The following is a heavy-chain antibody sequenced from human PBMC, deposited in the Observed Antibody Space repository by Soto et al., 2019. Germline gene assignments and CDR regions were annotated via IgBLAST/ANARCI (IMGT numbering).Heavy chain of an antibody. D-gene: IGHD3-10*01. Sequence: PGGSLRLSCAASGFTFSSYAMHWVRQAPGKGLEWVAVISYDGSNKYYADSVKGRFTISRDNSKNTLYLQMNSLRAEDTAVYYCARDFGSTLDYWGQGTLVTVSS. J-gene: IGHJ4*02. CDR3: ARDFGSTLDY. CDR2: ISYDGSNK. V-gene: IGHV3-30-3*01. CDR1: GFTFSSYA.